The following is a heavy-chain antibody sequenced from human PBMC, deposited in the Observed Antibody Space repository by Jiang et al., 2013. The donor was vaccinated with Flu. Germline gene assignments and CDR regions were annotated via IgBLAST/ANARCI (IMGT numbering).Heavy chain of an antibody. D-gene: IGHD5-18*01. V-gene: IGHV2-5*01. J-gene: IGHJ5*02. Sequence: YSPSLKSRLTITRDTSKNQVVLTMTNMDPVDTATYYCARLREVDTAMVPIFDPWGQGTLVTVSS. CDR3: ARLREVDTAMVPIFDP.